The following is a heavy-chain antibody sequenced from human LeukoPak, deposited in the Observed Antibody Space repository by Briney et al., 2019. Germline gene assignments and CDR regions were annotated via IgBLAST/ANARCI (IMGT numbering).Heavy chain of an antibody. J-gene: IGHJ4*02. CDR3: ARAPIVGATHIDY. Sequence: SETLSLTCAIFGDSVSRNSAAWNWIRQSPSRGLEWLGRTYYKSKWYNDYAVSVKSRITINPDTSKNQFSLQLKSVTPEDTAVYYCARAPIVGATHIDYWGQGTLVTVSS. CDR2: TYYKSKWYN. V-gene: IGHV6-1*01. D-gene: IGHD1-26*01. CDR1: GDSVSRNSAA.